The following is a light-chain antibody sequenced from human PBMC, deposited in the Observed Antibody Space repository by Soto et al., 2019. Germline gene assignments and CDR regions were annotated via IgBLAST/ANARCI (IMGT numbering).Light chain of an antibody. CDR3: HSYDVSLSGPV. Sequence: QSVLTQPPSASGAPGQRVTISCTGSSSNIGAGYDVHWYQQLPGTAPKVLIYDNNSRPSGVPGRFSGSKSGTSASLAITGLQAEDEAGYYCHSYDVSLSGPVFGGGTKLTVL. V-gene: IGLV1-40*01. J-gene: IGLJ2*01. CDR2: DNN. CDR1: SSNIGAGYD.